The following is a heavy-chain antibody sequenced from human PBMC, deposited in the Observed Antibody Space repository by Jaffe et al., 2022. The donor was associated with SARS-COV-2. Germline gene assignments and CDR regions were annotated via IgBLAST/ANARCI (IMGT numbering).Heavy chain of an antibody. V-gene: IGHV3-23*04. Sequence: EVQLVESGGGLVQPGGSLRLSCAASGFTFSSYAMSWVRQAPGKGLEWVSAISGSGGSTYYADSVKGRFTISRDNSKNTLYLQMNSLRAEDTAVYYCAKETPRPVGFGEFEPDYWGQGTLVTVSS. CDR2: ISGSGGST. CDR1: GFTFSSYA. D-gene: IGHD3-10*01. CDR3: AKETPRPVGFGEFEPDY. J-gene: IGHJ4*02.